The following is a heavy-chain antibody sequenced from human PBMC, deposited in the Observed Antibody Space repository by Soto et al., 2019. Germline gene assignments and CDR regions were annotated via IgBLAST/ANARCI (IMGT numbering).Heavy chain of an antibody. CDR2: FSWNSGSI. CDR3: AKAPVDSSSSGWFDP. Sequence: GGSLRLSCTGSGFLFQDYAMHWVRQAPGKGLEWVSGFSWNSGSIGYAESVKGRFIISRDNSKNTLYLQMNSLRAEDTAVYYCAKAPVDSSSSGWFDPWGQGTLVTVSS. V-gene: IGHV3-9*01. CDR1: GFLFQDYA. D-gene: IGHD6-6*01. J-gene: IGHJ5*02.